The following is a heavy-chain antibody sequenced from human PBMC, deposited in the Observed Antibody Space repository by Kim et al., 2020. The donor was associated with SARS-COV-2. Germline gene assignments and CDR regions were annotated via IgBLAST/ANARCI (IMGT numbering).Heavy chain of an antibody. CDR1: GYTFTSYG. CDR2: ISAYNGNT. D-gene: IGHD2-2*01. J-gene: IGHJ3*02. Sequence: ASVKVSCKASGYTFTSYGISWVRQAPGQGLEWMGWISAYNGNTNYAQKLQGRVTMTTDTSTSTAYMELRSLRSDDTAVYYCARWSLGIVVVPAEGGCCAFDIWGQGTMVTVSS. V-gene: IGHV1-18*01. CDR3: ARWSLGIVVVPAEGGCCAFDI.